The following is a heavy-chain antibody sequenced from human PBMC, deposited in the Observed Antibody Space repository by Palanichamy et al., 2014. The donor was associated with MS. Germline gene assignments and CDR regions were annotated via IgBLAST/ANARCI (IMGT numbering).Heavy chain of an antibody. CDR2: INRGGDDT. Sequence: EVQLLESGGGLVQPGGSLRLSCAASGFTFSNYAMAWVRRAPGKGLEWVSAINRGGDDTYYADSVKGRFTMSRDNSKNTLSLQMSSLRAEDTAIYYCARSTIMGAYYFDYWGQGTLLTVSS. J-gene: IGHJ4*02. V-gene: IGHV3-23*01. CDR3: ARSTIMGAYYFDY. D-gene: IGHD2-8*01. CDR1: GFTFSNYA.